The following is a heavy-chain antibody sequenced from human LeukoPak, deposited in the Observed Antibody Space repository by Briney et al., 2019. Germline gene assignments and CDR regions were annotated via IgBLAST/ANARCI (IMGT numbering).Heavy chain of an antibody. CDR2: IYPGDSDT. V-gene: IGHV5-51*01. CDR3: ARQDSSSWYGEYYYYGMDV. Sequence: GESLKISCKGSGYSFTSYWIGWVRQMPGKGLEWMGIIYPGDSDTRYSPSFQGQVTISADKSISTAYLQWSSLKASDTAMYYCARQDSSSWYGEYYYYGMDVWGQGTTVTVS. CDR1: GYSFTSYW. D-gene: IGHD6-13*01. J-gene: IGHJ6*02.